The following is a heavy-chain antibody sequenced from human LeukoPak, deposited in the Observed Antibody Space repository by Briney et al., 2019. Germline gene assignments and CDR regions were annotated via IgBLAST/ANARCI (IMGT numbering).Heavy chain of an antibody. D-gene: IGHD3-10*01. V-gene: IGHV4-59*12. J-gene: IGHJ5*02. Sequence: SETLSLTCTVSGGSISGYYWSWIRQPPGKGLEWIGYIYYSGSTNYNPSLKSRVTISVDTSKNQFSLKLSSVTAADTAVYYCARGSTMVRGDDWFDPWGQGTLVTVSS. CDR2: IYYSGST. CDR3: ARGSTMVRGDDWFDP. CDR1: GGSISGYY.